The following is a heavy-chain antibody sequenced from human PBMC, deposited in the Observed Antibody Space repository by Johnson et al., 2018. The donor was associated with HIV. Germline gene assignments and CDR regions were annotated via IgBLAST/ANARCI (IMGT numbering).Heavy chain of an antibody. Sequence: QVQLVESGGGVVQPGRSLRLSCAASGFTFSNYGIHWVRQAPGKGLEWVAVIWHDGSNKSYADSVQGRFTISRDTSKNKLSLQMNSLRAEYTAVYYCAKDRYYDSSGPDAFDIGGQGTMVTVSS. J-gene: IGHJ3*02. CDR3: AKDRYYDSSGPDAFDI. CDR1: GFTFSNYG. V-gene: IGHV3-33*06. CDR2: IWHDGSNK. D-gene: IGHD3-22*01.